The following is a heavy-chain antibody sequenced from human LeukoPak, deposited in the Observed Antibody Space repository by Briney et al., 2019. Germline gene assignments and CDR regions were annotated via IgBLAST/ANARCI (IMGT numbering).Heavy chain of an antibody. V-gene: IGHV4-59*01. CDR3: ASHYYDSSGYPPLGY. D-gene: IGHD3-22*01. J-gene: IGHJ4*02. CDR2: IYNSGST. Sequence: KSSETLSPTCSVSGGSFSSYYWSWIRQPPGKGLEWIGYIYNSGSTNYNPSLKSRVSISVDTSKNQFSLKLSSVTAADTAVYYCASHYYDSSGYPPLGYWGQGTLVTVSS. CDR1: GGSFSSYY.